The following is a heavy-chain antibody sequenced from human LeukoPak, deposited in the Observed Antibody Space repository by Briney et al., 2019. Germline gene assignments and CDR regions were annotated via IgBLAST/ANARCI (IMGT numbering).Heavy chain of an antibody. CDR2: ISAYNGNT. CDR3: ARVGGYCSGGSCSANTFDY. V-gene: IGHV1-18*01. D-gene: IGHD2-15*01. Sequence: GASVKVSCKASGYTFTSYGISWVRQAPGQGLEWMGWISAYNGNTNYAQKLQGRVTMTRDTSTSTVYMELSSLRSEDTAVYYCARVGGYCSGGSCSANTFDYWGQGTLVTVSS. CDR1: GYTFTSYG. J-gene: IGHJ4*02.